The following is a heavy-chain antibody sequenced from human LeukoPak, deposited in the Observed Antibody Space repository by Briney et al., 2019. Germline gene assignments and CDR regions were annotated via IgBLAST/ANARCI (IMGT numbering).Heavy chain of an antibody. Sequence: SQTLSLTCTVSGVSISSGGYYWSWIRQHPGKGLEWIGYIYYSGSTYYDPSLKSRVTISVDTSKNQFSLKLSSVTAADTAVYYCARDRYSSGWHYFDYWGQGTLVTVSS. D-gene: IGHD6-19*01. CDR3: ARDRYSSGWHYFDY. J-gene: IGHJ4*02. V-gene: IGHV4-31*03. CDR2: IYYSGST. CDR1: GVSISSGGYY.